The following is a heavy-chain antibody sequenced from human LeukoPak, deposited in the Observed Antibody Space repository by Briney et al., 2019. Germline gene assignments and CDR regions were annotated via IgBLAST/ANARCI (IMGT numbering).Heavy chain of an antibody. Sequence: GGSLRLSCAASGFTFDDYAMHWVRQAPGEGLEWVSLISWDGGSTYYADSVKGRFTISRDNSKNSLYLQMNSLRAEDTALYYCAKDSCSSTSCRYDDYYYMDVWGKGTTVTVSS. CDR1: GFTFDDYA. CDR3: AKDSCSSTSCRYDDYYYMDV. V-gene: IGHV3-43D*03. J-gene: IGHJ6*03. CDR2: ISWDGGST. D-gene: IGHD2-2*01.